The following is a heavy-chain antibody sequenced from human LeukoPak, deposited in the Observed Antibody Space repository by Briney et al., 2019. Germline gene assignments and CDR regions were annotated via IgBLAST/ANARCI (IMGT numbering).Heavy chain of an antibody. D-gene: IGHD3-3*01. J-gene: IGHJ6*03. CDR2: IYTSGST. CDR3: ARGNYDFWSGPPYYYYMEV. V-gene: IGHV4-4*07. CDR1: GGSISSYY. Sequence: PSETLSLTCTVSGGSISSYYWSWIRQPAGKGLEWIGRIYTSGSTNYNPSLKSRVTMSVDTSKNQFSLKLSSVTAADTAVYYCARGNYDFWSGPPYYYYMEVWGKGTTVTVSS.